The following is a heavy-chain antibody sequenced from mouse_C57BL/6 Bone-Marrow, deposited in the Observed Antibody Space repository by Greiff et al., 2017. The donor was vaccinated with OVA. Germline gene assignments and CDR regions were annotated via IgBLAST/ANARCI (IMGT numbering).Heavy chain of an antibody. CDR2: IYPRSGNT. CDR1: GYTFTSYG. J-gene: IGHJ1*03. V-gene: IGHV1-81*01. D-gene: IGHD1-1*01. Sequence: QVQLQQSGAELVRPGASVKLSCKASGYTFTSYGISWVKQRTGQGLEWIGEIYPRSGNTYYNEKFKGKATLTADKSSSTAYMELRSLTSEDSAVYFCARRGTTVVADWYFDVWGTGTTVTVSS. CDR3: ARRGTTVVADWYFDV.